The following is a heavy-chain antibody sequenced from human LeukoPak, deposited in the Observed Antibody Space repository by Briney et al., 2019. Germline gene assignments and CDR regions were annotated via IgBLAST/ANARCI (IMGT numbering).Heavy chain of an antibody. Sequence: SETLSLTCTVSGSSISSISYYWGWIRQPPGKGLEWIGSIYYSGSTYYNPSLESRVAISVDTSKNQFSLKLSSVTAADTAVYYCARHRYYGSGRFDYWGQGTLVTVSS. CDR1: GSSISSISYY. D-gene: IGHD3-10*01. CDR2: IYYSGST. J-gene: IGHJ4*02. CDR3: ARHRYYGSGRFDY. V-gene: IGHV4-39*01.